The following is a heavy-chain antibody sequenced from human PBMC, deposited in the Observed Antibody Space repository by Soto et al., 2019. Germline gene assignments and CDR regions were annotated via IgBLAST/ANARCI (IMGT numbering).Heavy chain of an antibody. D-gene: IGHD3-9*01. Sequence: ASVKVSCKASGFTFTSSAMQWVRQARGQRLEWIGWIVVGSGNTNYAQKFQERVTITRDMSTSTAYMELSSLRSEDTAVYYCAADYYDILTGYYMAPHYWGQGTLVTVSS. V-gene: IGHV1-58*02. CDR2: IVVGSGNT. CDR1: GFTFTSSA. CDR3: AADYYDILTGYYMAPHY. J-gene: IGHJ4*02.